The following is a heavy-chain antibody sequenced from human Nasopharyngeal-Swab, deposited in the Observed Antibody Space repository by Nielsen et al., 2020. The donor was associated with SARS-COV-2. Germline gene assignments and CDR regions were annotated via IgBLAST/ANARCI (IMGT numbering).Heavy chain of an antibody. V-gene: IGHV3-11*01. CDR1: GFTFSDYY. CDR3: ARVQRAYCGGDCYSGLDY. CDR2: ISSSGSTI. D-gene: IGHD2-21*02. J-gene: IGHJ4*02. Sequence: GESLKISCAASGFTFSDYYMSWIRQAPGKGLEWVSYISSSGSTIYYADSVKGRFTISRDNAKNSLYLQMNSLRDEDTAVYYCARVQRAYCGGDCYSGLDYWGQGTLVTVSS.